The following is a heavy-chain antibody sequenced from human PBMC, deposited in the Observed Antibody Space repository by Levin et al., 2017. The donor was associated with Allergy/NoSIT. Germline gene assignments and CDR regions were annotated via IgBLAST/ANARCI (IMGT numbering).Heavy chain of an antibody. J-gene: IGHJ4*02. CDR1: GFTFSSYA. CDR3: ARSSRGYGTFDS. CDR2: IYVSADST. Sequence: PGGSLRLSCAASGFTFSSYALSWVRQAPGQGLEWVSAIYVSADSTYYSDSVKGRFTISRDSSKNTLYLHMSSLRAEATAVYYCARSSRGYGTFDSWGQGTLVTVSS. D-gene: IGHD5-12*01. V-gene: IGHV3-23*01.